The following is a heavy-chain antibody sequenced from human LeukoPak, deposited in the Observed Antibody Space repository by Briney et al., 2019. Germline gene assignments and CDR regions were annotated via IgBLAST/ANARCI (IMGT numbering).Heavy chain of an antibody. CDR2: IYPGGSGP. CDR1: GYSFTSYC. CDR3: GKSGDRVPLQDDVFDV. D-gene: IGHD1-26*01. V-gene: IGHV5-51*01. Sequence: GESLKISCKVSGYSFTSYCIGWVRQMPGKGLEWMGIIYPGGSGPTYSPSFQGQVTISVDKSISTAYLQWSSLQASDTAMYYCGKSGDRVPLQDDVFDVWGQGTMVAVST. J-gene: IGHJ3*01.